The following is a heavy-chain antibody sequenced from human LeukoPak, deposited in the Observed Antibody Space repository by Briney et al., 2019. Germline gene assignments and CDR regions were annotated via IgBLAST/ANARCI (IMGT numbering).Heavy chain of an antibody. CDR3: ARDGSNGNYLMNYFDY. V-gene: IGHV3-30*03. J-gene: IGHJ4*02. Sequence: GGSLRLSCAAAGFTFSAYGMHWVRQAPGKGLEWVAVMSYDGSKKKYADSVKGRFTVSRDNSKNTLYLQMNSLRDEDTAVYYCARDGSNGNYLMNYFDYWGQGTPVTVS. D-gene: IGHD1-7*01. CDR1: GFTFSAYG. CDR2: MSYDGSKK.